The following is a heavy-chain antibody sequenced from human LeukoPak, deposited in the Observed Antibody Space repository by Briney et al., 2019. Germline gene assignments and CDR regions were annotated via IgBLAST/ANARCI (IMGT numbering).Heavy chain of an antibody. Sequence: SETLSLTCTVSGGSISSGSYYWSWIRQPAGKGLEWIGRIYTSGSTNYNPSLKSRVTISVDTSKNQFSLKLSSVTAADTAVYYCARDGAYYYDSSYWGQGTLVTVSS. CDR1: GGSISSGSYY. J-gene: IGHJ4*02. CDR2: IYTSGST. CDR3: ARDGAYYYDSSY. V-gene: IGHV4-61*02. D-gene: IGHD3-22*01.